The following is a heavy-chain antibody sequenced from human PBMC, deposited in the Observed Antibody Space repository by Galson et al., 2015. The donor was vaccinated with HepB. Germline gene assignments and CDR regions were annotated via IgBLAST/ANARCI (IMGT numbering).Heavy chain of an antibody. CDR3: ARGSVGGDGYNSAFDI. D-gene: IGHD5-24*01. V-gene: IGHV3-30-3*01. CDR2: ISYDGSNK. J-gene: IGHJ3*02. CDR1: GFTFSSYA. Sequence: SLRLSCAASGFTFSSYAMHWVRQAPGKGLEWVAVISYDGSNKYYADSVKGRFTISRDNSKNTLYLQMNSLRAEDTAVYYCARGSVGGDGYNSAFDIWGQGTMVTVSS.